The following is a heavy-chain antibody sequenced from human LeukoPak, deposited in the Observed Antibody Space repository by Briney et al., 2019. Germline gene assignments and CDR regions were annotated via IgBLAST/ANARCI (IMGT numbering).Heavy chain of an antibody. V-gene: IGHV3-30*18. CDR3: AKDLNYDFWSGLGN. D-gene: IGHD3-3*01. Sequence: GGSLRLSCAASGFTFSIAWMTWVRQAPGKGLEWMAVISYDGTNKYYADSVKGRFTISRDNSKNTLYLQMNSLRAEDTAVYYCAKDLNYDFWSGLGNWGQGTLVTVSS. J-gene: IGHJ4*02. CDR1: GFTFSIAW. CDR2: ISYDGTNK.